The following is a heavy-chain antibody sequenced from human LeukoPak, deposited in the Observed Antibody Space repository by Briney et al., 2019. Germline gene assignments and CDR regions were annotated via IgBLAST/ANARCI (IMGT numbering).Heavy chain of an antibody. V-gene: IGHV3-66*01. CDR3: ARESESCYYLSY. CDR2: IYSGGRT. J-gene: IGHJ4*02. CDR1: GFTVSSNY. D-gene: IGHD3-22*01. Sequence: GGSLRLSCAASGFTVSSNYMSWVRQAPGKGLEWVSVIYSGGRTYYADSVKGRFTISRDNSKNTLYLQMNSLRAEDTAVYYCARESESCYYLSYWGQGTLVTVSS.